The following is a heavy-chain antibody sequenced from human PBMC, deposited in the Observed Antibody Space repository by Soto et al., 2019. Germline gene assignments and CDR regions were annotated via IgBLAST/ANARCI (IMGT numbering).Heavy chain of an antibody. D-gene: IGHD4-17*01. CDR2: VYYRGRS. V-gene: IGHV4-39*01. CDR3: VSQRTTVPTQAYFDY. CDR1: GGSVTNSSYY. J-gene: IGHJ4*02. Sequence: SGTLSLTCTVSGGSVTNSSYYWGWIRQSTGKGLEWIGSVYYRGRSYSKSSVKSRVTISVDTSKNRFSLSLNSVTASDTAVYFCVSQRTTVPTQAYFDYWGPGALVTVSS.